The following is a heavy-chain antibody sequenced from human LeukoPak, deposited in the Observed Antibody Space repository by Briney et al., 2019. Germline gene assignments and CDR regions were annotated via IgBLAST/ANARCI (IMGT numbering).Heavy chain of an antibody. CDR3: ARVGAMYGWFDP. D-gene: IGHD1-26*01. V-gene: IGHV3-74*01. CDR1: GFTFSSYW. CDR2: INSDGSST. J-gene: IGHJ5*02. Sequence: GGSLRLSCAASGFTFSSYWMHWVRQAPGKGLVWVSRINSDGSSTSYADSVKGRFTISRDNAKNTLYLQMNSLRAEDTAVYYCARVGAMYGWFDPWGQGTLVTVSS.